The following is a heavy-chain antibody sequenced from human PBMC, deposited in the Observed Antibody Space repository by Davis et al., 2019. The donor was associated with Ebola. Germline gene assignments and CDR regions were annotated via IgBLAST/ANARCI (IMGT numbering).Heavy chain of an antibody. V-gene: IGHV1-2*04. CDR2: INPNSGGT. CDR1: GYTFTGYY. J-gene: IGHJ4*02. CDR3: ARVRGVGSGYRTHFDY. Sequence: ASVKVSCKASGYTFTGYYMHWVRQAPGQGLEWMGWINPNSGGTNYAQKFQGWVTMTTDTSTSTAYMELRSLRSDDTAVYYCARVRGVGSGYRTHFDYWGQGTLVTVSS. D-gene: IGHD3-3*01.